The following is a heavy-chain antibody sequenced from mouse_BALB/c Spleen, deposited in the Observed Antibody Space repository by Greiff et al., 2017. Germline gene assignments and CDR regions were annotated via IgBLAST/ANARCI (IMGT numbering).Heavy chain of an antibody. J-gene: IGHJ2*01. CDR1: CFNIKDYY. Sequence: VQLQQSGAELVRSGASVKLSCTASCFNIKDYYMHWVKQRPEQGLEWIGWIDPENGDTEYAPKFQGKATMTADTSSNTAYLQLSSLTSEDTAFYYCNSITTAPHFDYWGQGTTLTVSS. CDR3: NSITTAPHFDY. D-gene: IGHD1-2*01. CDR2: IDPENGDT. V-gene: IGHV14-4*02.